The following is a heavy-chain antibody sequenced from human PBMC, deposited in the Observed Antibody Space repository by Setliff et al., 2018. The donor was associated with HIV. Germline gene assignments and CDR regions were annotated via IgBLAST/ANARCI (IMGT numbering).Heavy chain of an antibody. CDR3: TRGGLLVAQSHFDY. Sequence: PGGSLRLSCAASGFTFSSYEFNWVRHAPGKWLEWLSYMSSTGHTIHYADSVKGRFTISRDYAKNSLFLQMYSLRPEDTAIYYCTRGGLLVAQSHFDYWGPGTLVTVSS. CDR2: MSSTGHTI. J-gene: IGHJ4*02. D-gene: IGHD2-15*01. CDR1: GFTFSSYE. V-gene: IGHV3-48*03.